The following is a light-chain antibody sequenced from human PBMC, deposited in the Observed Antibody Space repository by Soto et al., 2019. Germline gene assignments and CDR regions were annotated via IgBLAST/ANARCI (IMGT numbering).Light chain of an antibody. CDR3: SSYTGTAVI. CDR2: DVT. CDR1: LSDVGGQTF. Sequence: QSALTQPPSASGSPGQSVTISCTGTLSDVGGQTFVSWYRQDPGEAPQLILYDVTQRPSGVPKRFSGSWSGSTASLTGSGLRAEDESIYYCSSYTGTAVIFGGGTKLTV. J-gene: IGLJ2*01. V-gene: IGLV2-8*01.